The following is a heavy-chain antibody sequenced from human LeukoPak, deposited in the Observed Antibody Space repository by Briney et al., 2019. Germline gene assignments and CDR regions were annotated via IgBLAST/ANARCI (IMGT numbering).Heavy chain of an antibody. Sequence: PGGSLRLSCAASGFTVSSNYMSWVRQAPGMGLEWVSVIYSSGSTYYADSVKGRFTISRDNAKNSLYLQMNSLRAEDTAVYYCARDGGFDGYNFYYFDYWGQGTLVTVSS. D-gene: IGHD5-24*01. CDR1: GFTVSSNY. CDR2: IYSSGST. J-gene: IGHJ4*02. CDR3: ARDGGFDGYNFYYFDY. V-gene: IGHV3-53*01.